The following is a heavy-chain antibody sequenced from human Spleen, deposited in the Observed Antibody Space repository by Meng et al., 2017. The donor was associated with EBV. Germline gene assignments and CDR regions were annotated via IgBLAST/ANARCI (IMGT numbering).Heavy chain of an antibody. CDR2: VHYTGST. J-gene: IGHJ5*02. Sequence: LRLGEAVPGKVKPSETLSLTCTVSGDSISSFYYWGWIRQPPGRGLEWIGSVHYTGSTYYSPSLKSRVTVSVDTSKNQFSLRLTSVTAADTAVYYCARPFPSWQSPRLDPFGAWGQGTLVTVSS. V-gene: IGHV4-39*01. CDR1: GDSISSFYY. CDR3: ARPFPSWQSPRLDPFGA. D-gene: IGHD6-19*01.